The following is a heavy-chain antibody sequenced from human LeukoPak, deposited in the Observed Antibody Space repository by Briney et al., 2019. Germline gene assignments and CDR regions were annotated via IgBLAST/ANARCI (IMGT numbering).Heavy chain of an antibody. CDR3: ARRTGPGVATAGYAFDI. Sequence: GGSLRLSCAASGFTVSSNYMSWVRQAPGKGLEWVSVIYSGGTTYYTDSVKGRFTISRDNSKNTLSLQMNSLRAEDTAVYYCARRTGPGVATAGYAFDIWGQGTMVTISS. V-gene: IGHV3-66*01. J-gene: IGHJ3*02. CDR2: IYSGGTT. D-gene: IGHD6-13*01. CDR1: GFTVSSNY.